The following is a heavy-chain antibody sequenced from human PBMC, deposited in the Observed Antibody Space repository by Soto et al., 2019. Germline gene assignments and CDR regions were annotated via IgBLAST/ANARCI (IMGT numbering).Heavy chain of an antibody. V-gene: IGHV4-34*01. J-gene: IGHJ4*02. Sequence: SETLSLTCAVYGGSFRGYYWSWIRQPPGKGLEWIGEINHSGSTNYNPSLKSRVTISVDTSKNQFSLKLSSVTAADTAVYYCARGRMYYDFWSGYVYFDYWGQGTLVTVSS. D-gene: IGHD3-3*01. CDR3: ARGRMYYDFWSGYVYFDY. CDR2: INHSGST. CDR1: GGSFRGYY.